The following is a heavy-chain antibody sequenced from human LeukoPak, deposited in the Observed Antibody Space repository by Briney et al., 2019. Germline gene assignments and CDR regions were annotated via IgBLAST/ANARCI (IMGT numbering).Heavy chain of an antibody. J-gene: IGHJ3*02. Sequence: GGSLRLSCAASGFTFGDYAMHWVRQVPGKGLEWVSSISWNSGTIGYADSVKGRFTISRDNAKNSLYLKMNSLRAEDTALYYCAKDYRLFTVTTEAAFDIWGQATMVIVSS. D-gene: IGHD4-17*01. V-gene: IGHV3-9*01. CDR3: AKDYRLFTVTTEAAFDI. CDR2: ISWNSGTI. CDR1: GFTFGDYA.